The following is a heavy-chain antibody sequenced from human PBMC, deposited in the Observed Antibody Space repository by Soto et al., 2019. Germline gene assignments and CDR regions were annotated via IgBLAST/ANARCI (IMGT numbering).Heavy chain of an antibody. J-gene: IGHJ4*02. D-gene: IGHD3-9*01. CDR1: GYSFSTYW. CDR3: ARSSPFFDWLLYGLYFDY. V-gene: IGHV5-51*01. CDR2: IYPGDSDT. Sequence: PGESLKISCKTSGYSFSTYWIGWVRQMPGKGLEWMGIIYPGDSDTRYSPSFQGQVTISADTSIGTAYLQWSSLKASDTAVYYCARSSPFFDWLLYGLYFDYFGQGT.